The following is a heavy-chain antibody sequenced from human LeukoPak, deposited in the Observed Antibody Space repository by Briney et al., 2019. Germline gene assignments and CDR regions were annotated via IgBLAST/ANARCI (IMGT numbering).Heavy chain of an antibody. V-gene: IGHV4-4*07. CDR1: GGSISSYY. CDR2: IYTSGST. Sequence: SETLSLTCTVSGGSISSYYWSWIRQPAGKGLEWIGRIYTSGSTNYNPSLKSRVTMSVDTSKNQFSLKLSSVTAADTAVYYCARERWGTYRFQPYYFDYWGQGTLVTVSS. CDR3: ARERWGTYRFQPYYFDY. D-gene: IGHD3-16*02. J-gene: IGHJ4*02.